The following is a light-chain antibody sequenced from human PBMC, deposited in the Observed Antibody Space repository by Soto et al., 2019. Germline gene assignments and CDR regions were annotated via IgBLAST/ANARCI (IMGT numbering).Light chain of an antibody. J-gene: IGLJ1*01. CDR2: LGD. Sequence: QFVLTQPPSASSTPGQTVTISCSGSTSNTGTFYVYWYQHLPGTAPKLLIYLGDQRASGVSDRFSGSKSGTSASLAINGLRSDDEADYYCAAWDDNLNAYVFGSGTKVTVL. CDR1: TSNTGTFY. CDR3: AAWDDNLNAYV. V-gene: IGLV1-47*02.